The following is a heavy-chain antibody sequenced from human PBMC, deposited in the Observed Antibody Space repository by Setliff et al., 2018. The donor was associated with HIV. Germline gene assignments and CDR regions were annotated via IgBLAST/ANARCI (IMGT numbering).Heavy chain of an antibody. D-gene: IGHD3-10*02. CDR1: GFTFSNSW. V-gene: IGHV3-7*03. CDR2: IKKDGSDK. J-gene: IGHJ4*02. CDR3: ARDKGPPPVVHLDY. Sequence: LRLSCAASGFTFSNSWMTWVRQAPGKGLEWVANIKKDGSDKSYVDSVKGRFAISRDNAKNSLNLEMNSLRAEDTAMYYCARDKGPPPVVHLDYWGQGTLVTVSS.